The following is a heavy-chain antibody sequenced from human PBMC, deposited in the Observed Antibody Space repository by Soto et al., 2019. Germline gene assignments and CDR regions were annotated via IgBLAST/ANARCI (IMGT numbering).Heavy chain of an antibody. D-gene: IGHD5-18*01. J-gene: IGHJ4*02. Sequence: QVQLQESGPGLVKPSETLSLTCTVSGGSISSYYWSWIRQPPGKGLEWIGYIYYSGSTNYNPSLKGRVTISVDTSKNQLSLKLSSVTAADTAVYYFARRYAYYFDYWGQGTLVTVSS. CDR3: ARRYAYYFDY. V-gene: IGHV4-59*08. CDR1: GGSISSYY. CDR2: IYYSGST.